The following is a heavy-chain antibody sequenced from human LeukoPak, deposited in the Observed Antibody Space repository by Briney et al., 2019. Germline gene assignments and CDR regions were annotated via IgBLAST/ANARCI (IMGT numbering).Heavy chain of an antibody. CDR2: IKQDGSEK. CDR3: ARGSPVDY. J-gene: IGHJ4*02. V-gene: IGHV3-7*01. CDR1: GFTFSDYW. Sequence: PGGSLRLSCVASGFTFSDYWMTWVRQAPGKGLEWVANIKQDGSEKYYVDSVKGRFTTSRDNAKNSLYLQMNTLRAEDTAVYYCARGSPVDYWGQGTLVTVSS.